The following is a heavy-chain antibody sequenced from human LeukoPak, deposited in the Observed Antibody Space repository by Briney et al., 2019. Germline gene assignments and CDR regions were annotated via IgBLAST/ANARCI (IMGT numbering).Heavy chain of an antibody. CDR1: GFTFSSYA. J-gene: IGHJ3*02. Sequence: GGSLRLSCAASGFTFSSYAMHWVRQAPGKGLEWVAVISYDGSNKYYADSVKGRFTISRDNSKNTLYLQMNSLRAEDTAVYYCARERRDYGDYPPHDAFDIWGQGTMVTVSS. CDR3: ARERRDYGDYPPHDAFDI. CDR2: ISYDGSNK. V-gene: IGHV3-30*04. D-gene: IGHD4-17*01.